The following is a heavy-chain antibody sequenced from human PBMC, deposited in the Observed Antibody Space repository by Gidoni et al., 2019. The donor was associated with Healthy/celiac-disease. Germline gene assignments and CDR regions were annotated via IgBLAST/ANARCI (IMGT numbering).Heavy chain of an antibody. CDR3: ARDQESKPGPYCSSNSCNSWFDP. Sequence: QVQLVESGGGVVQPGRSLRLSCAASGFTFSNYGMHWVRQAPGKGLEWVAVIWYDGSNQYYVDAVKGRFTISRDNSKKTLYLQMYTLRAEDTAVYYCARDQESKPGPYCSSNSCNSWFDPWGQGTLVTVSS. CDR1: GFTFSNYG. J-gene: IGHJ5*02. CDR2: IWYDGSNQ. D-gene: IGHD2-2*01. V-gene: IGHV3-33*01.